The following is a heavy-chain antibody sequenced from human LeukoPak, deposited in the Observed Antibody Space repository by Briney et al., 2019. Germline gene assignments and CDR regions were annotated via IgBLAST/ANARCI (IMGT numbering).Heavy chain of an antibody. D-gene: IGHD6-19*01. Sequence: GGSLRLSCAASGFTFSNYFLTWVRQAPGKGLEWVANIKEDGSEKQYLDSVKGRFTISRDNAKNSLYLQMNSLRAEDTAVYYCARDRAVAGLFDYWGQGTLVTVSS. CDR2: IKEDGSEK. CDR3: ARDRAVAGLFDY. J-gene: IGHJ4*02. V-gene: IGHV3-7*01. CDR1: GFTFSNYF.